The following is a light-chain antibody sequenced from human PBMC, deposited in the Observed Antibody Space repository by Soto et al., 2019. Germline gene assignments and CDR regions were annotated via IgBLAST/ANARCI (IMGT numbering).Light chain of an antibody. CDR3: SSYTSSSTPFWV. CDR1: SSDVGGYNY. V-gene: IGLV2-14*01. J-gene: IGLJ3*02. CDR2: EVS. Sequence: QSVLTQPASVSGSPGQSITISCTGTSSDVGGYNYVSWYQQHPGKVPKLMIYEVSNRPSGVSNRFSGSKSGNTASLTISGLQAEDEADYSCSSYTSSSTPFWVFGGGTKLTVL.